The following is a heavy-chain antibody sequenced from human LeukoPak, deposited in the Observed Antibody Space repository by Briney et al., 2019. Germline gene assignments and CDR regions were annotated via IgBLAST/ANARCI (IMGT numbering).Heavy chain of an antibody. CDR2: IYWDDDK. CDR1: GFSLSTSGVG. V-gene: IGHV2-5*02. Sequence: SGPTLVKPTQTLTLTCTFSGFSLSTSGVGVGWIRQPPGKALEWLALIYWDDDKRYSPSLKSRLTITKDTSKNQVVLTMTNMDPVDTATYYCAHRLQPNRPLHFDYWGQGTLVTVSS. J-gene: IGHJ4*02. CDR3: AHRLQPNRPLHFDY. D-gene: IGHD1-14*01.